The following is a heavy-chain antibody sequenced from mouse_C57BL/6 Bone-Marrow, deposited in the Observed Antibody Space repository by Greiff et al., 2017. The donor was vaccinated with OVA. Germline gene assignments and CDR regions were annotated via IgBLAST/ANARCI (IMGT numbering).Heavy chain of an antibody. CDR2: GKGLEWIG. CDR3: SEDSAVYYCAREHYDYDGRLFAY. V-gene: IGHV1-87*01. J-gene: IGHJ3*01. Sequence: VQLQQSGPALARPWASVKISCPAFYTFSRRVHFAIRDTNYWMQWVKQRPGKGLEWIGAIYPGNGDPSYNQKFKGKATLTVDTSSSTAYMQISSLTSEDSAVYYCAREHYDYDGRLFAYWGQGTLVTVSA. D-gene: IGHD2-4*01. CDR1: YTFSRRVH.